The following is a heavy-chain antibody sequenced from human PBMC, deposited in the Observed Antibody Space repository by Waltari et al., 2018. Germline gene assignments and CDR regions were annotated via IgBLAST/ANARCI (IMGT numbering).Heavy chain of an antibody. J-gene: IGHJ3*02. Sequence: QVQLQESGPGLVNPSETLSLTCTVYGGSIRTHYWSWIRQSPGKGLEWIGYSYYTGSTNYNPSLKSRVSISVDTSKNQFSLKLTSVTAADTAVYYCASDTVLGGFDIWGQGTMVTVSS. CDR1: GGSIRTHY. CDR3: ASDTVLGGFDI. V-gene: IGHV4-59*08. CDR2: SYYTGST. D-gene: IGHD2-15*01.